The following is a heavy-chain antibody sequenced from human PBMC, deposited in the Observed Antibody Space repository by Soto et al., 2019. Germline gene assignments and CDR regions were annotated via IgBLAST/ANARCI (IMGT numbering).Heavy chain of an antibody. CDR3: ARVRNDSSGSLDY. Sequence: GGSLRLSCAASGFTVSSNYMSWVRQAPGKGLEWVSVIYSGGSTYYADSVKGRFTISRDNSKNTLYLQMNSLRAEDTAVYYCARVRNDSSGSLDYWGQGTLVTVS. CDR2: IYSGGST. J-gene: IGHJ4*02. CDR1: GFTVSSNY. D-gene: IGHD3-22*01. V-gene: IGHV3-53*01.